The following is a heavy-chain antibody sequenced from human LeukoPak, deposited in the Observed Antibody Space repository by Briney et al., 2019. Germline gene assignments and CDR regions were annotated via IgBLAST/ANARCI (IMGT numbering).Heavy chain of an antibody. V-gene: IGHV4-39*01. CDR1: GGSISSSSYY. J-gene: IGHJ4*02. CDR2: IYYSGST. Sequence: PSETLSLTCTVSGGSISSSSYYWGWIRQPPGKGLEWIGSIYYSGSTYYNPSLKSRVTVSVDTSKNQSSLKLSSVTAADTAVYYCARLGMTTVASDYWGQGTLVTVSS. CDR3: ARLGMTTVASDY. D-gene: IGHD4-23*01.